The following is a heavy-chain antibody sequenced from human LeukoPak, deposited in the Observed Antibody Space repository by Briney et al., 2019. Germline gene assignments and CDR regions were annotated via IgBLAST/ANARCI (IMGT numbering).Heavy chain of an antibody. Sequence: GGSLRLSCAASGFTFSSYSMNWVRQAPGKGLEWVSYISSSGSSTYYADSVRGRFTISRDNAKNSLYLRMNSLRAEDTAVYYCASHKVGAALNGNYYYYGVDVWGQGTTVTVSS. CDR1: GFTFSSYS. CDR2: ISSSGSST. D-gene: IGHD1-26*01. V-gene: IGHV3-48*04. J-gene: IGHJ6*02. CDR3: ASHKVGAALNGNYYYYGVDV.